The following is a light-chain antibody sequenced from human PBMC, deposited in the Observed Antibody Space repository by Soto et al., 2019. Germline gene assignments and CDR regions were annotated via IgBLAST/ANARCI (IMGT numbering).Light chain of an antibody. V-gene: IGLV1-44*01. CDR1: SSNIGSSS. J-gene: IGLJ1*01. CDR3: AAWDVSLNGLYV. Sequence: QSVLTQPPSASGTPGQRVTISCSGSSSNIGSSSVNWYQQLPGTAPKLLIYNNNQWPAGVPDRFSGSKSGTSASLATSGLQSEDEADYYCAAWDVSLNGLYVFGTGTTLTVL. CDR2: NNN.